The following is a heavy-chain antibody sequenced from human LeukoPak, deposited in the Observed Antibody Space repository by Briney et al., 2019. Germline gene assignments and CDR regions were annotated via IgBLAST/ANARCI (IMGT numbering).Heavy chain of an antibody. Sequence: SETLSLTCSVSGVSISSYYWTWIRQFPGQGLEWIGYIHYSGSTNHNPSLRSRVTMSVDTSRNQFSLKLSSVTAADPAVYFCVRVGGTGHFDDWGQGTLVTVSS. J-gene: IGHJ4*02. CDR1: GVSISSYY. D-gene: IGHD1-1*01. CDR3: VRVGGTGHFDD. V-gene: IGHV4-59*01. CDR2: IHYSGST.